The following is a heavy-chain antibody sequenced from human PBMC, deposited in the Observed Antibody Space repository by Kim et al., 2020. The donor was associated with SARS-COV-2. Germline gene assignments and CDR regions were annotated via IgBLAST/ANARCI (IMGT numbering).Heavy chain of an antibody. Sequence: ASVKVSCKASGYTFTGYYMHWVRQAPGQGLEWMGWINPNSGGTNYAQKFQGWVTMTRDTSISTAYMELSRLRSDDTAVYYCARADRRWFGDLLGGNYYGMDAWAHGTTVTVSS. V-gene: IGHV1-2*04. CDR1: GYTFTGYY. CDR3: ARADRRWFGDLLGGNYYGMDA. CDR2: INPNSGGT. J-gene: IGHJ6*02. D-gene: IGHD3-10*01.